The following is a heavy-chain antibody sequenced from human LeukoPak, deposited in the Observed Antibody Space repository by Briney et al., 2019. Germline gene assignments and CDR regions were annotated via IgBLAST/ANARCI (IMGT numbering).Heavy chain of an antibody. CDR1: GFTFSSYA. J-gene: IGHJ6*03. CDR3: ARERYSYGPRGYYYYMDV. Sequence: PGGSLRLSCAASGFTFSSYAMSWVRQAPGKGLEWVSAISGSGGSTYYADSVKGRFTISRDNSKNTLYLQMNSLRAEDTAVYYCARERYSYGPRGYYYYMDVWGKGTTVTVSS. CDR2: ISGSGGST. D-gene: IGHD5-18*01. V-gene: IGHV3-23*01.